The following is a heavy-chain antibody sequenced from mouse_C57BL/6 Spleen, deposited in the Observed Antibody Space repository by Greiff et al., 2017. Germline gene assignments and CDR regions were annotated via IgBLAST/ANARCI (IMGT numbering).Heavy chain of an antibody. Sequence: VQLQQSGPELVKPGASVKISCKASGYSFTGYYMNWVKQSPEKSLEWIGEINPSTGGTTYNQKFKAKATLTVDKSSSTAYMQLKSLTSEDSAVYYCERGPFITTVVATRYFDVWGTGTTVTVSS. CDR3: ERGPFITTVVATRYFDV. CDR1: GYSFTGYY. D-gene: IGHD1-1*01. CDR2: INPSTGGT. J-gene: IGHJ1*03. V-gene: IGHV1-42*01.